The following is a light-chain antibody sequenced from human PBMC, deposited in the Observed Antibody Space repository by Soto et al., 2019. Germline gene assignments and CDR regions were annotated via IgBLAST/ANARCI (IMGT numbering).Light chain of an antibody. CDR3: QQSYSTLPIT. CDR2: AAS. J-gene: IGKJ5*01. V-gene: IGKV1-39*01. Sequence: MTQTPLALSVTPGQPASLSCKSSQSLLHSDGKTYFYWYQQKPGKAPKLLIYAASSLQSGVPSRFSGSGSGTDFTLTISSLQPEDFATYYCQQSYSTLPITFGQGTRLEIK. CDR1: QSLLHSDGKTY.